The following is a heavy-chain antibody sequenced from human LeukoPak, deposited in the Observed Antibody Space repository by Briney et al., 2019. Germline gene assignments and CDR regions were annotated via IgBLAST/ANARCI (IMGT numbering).Heavy chain of an antibody. CDR1: GYTFTSYY. Sequence: GASVKVSCKASGYTFTSYYMHWVRQAPGQGLEWIGIINPSGGSTSHAQKFQGRVTMTRDTSTNTVYMELSSLRSEDTAVYFCARATLSDYYFNYWGQGTLVTVSS. V-gene: IGHV1-46*01. J-gene: IGHJ4*02. CDR3: ARATLSDYYFNY. CDR2: INPSGGST.